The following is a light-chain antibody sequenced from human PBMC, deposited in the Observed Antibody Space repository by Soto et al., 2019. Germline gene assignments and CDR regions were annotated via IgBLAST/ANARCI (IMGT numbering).Light chain of an antibody. CDR2: GAS. Sequence: EILMTQSPATLSVSPGERATLSCRASQSVSSNLAWYQQRPGQSPRLLIYGASTTATGFPARFSGSGSGTEFTLTASSLQPEDFAISYCQQYNNWPFTVGPGTKVDIK. J-gene: IGKJ3*01. CDR3: QQYNNWPFT. V-gene: IGKV3-15*01. CDR1: QSVSSN.